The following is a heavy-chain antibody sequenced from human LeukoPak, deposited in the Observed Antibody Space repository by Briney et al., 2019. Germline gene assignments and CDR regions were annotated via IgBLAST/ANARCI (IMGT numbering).Heavy chain of an antibody. CDR2: VNRDGSET. Sequence: EGSLRLSCAASGFTLSNHWMTWVRQVPGRGPEWVANVNRDGSETYYLDSVKGRFTISKDNAKNSLYLQMNSLRAEDTALYHCARNNGMDVWGQGTTVIVSS. V-gene: IGHV3-7*03. J-gene: IGHJ6*02. CDR1: GFTLSNHW. CDR3: ARNNGMDV.